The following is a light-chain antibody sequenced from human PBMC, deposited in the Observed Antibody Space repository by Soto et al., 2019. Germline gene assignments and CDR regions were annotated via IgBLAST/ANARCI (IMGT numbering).Light chain of an antibody. CDR2: DVT. Sequence: QSALTQPASVSGSPGQSITISCTGTSSDVGGYNFVSWYQQYPGKAPKLMIYDVTNRPSGVSNRFPGSKSGNTASLTISGLQAEDEADYYCSSYARSNTLLFGGGTKLTVL. V-gene: IGLV2-14*03. J-gene: IGLJ2*01. CDR1: SSDVGGYNF. CDR3: SSYARSNTLL.